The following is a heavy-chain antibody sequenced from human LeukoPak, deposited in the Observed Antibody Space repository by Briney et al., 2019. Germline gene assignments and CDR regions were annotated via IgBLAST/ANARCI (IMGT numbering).Heavy chain of an antibody. CDR2: INPNSGGT. Sequence: ASVKVSCKASGYTFTGYYMHWVRQAPGQGLEWMGWINPNSGGTNYAQKFQGRVTMARDTSISTAYMELSRLRSDDTAVYYCARVYKDSSGYVGWFDPWGQGTLVTVSS. V-gene: IGHV1-2*02. D-gene: IGHD3-22*01. J-gene: IGHJ5*02. CDR3: ARVYKDSSGYVGWFDP. CDR1: GYTFTGYY.